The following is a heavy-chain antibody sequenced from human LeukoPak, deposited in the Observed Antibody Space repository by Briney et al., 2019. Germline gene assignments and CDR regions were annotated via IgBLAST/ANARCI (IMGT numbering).Heavy chain of an antibody. V-gene: IGHV4-59*01. CDR2: IYYSGST. Sequence: SETLSLTCTVSGGSISSYYWSWIRQPPGKGLEWIGYIYYSGSTNYNPSLKSRVTISVDTSKNQFSLKLSSVTAADTAVYYCARGGAAGSWFDPWGQGTLVTGSS. CDR3: ARGGAAGSWFDP. J-gene: IGHJ5*02. D-gene: IGHD6-13*01. CDR1: GGSISSYY.